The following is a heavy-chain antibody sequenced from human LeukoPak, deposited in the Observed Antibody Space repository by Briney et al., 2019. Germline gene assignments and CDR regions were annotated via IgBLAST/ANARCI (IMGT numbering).Heavy chain of an antibody. CDR2: ISSSSSYI. V-gene: IGHV3-21*01. J-gene: IGHJ4*02. D-gene: IGHD6-13*01. Sequence: GGSLRLSCAASGFTFSSYEMNWVRQAPGKGLEWVSSISSSSSYIYYADSVKGRFTISRDNAKKSVYLQMNSLRAEDTAVYYCARDPINIATAGKGFDYWGQGTLVTVSS. CDR1: GFTFSSYE. CDR3: ARDPINIATAGKGFDY.